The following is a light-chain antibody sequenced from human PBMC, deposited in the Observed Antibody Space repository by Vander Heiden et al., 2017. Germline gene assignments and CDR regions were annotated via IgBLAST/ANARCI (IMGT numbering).Light chain of an antibody. J-gene: IGLJ3*02. CDR2: EVS. V-gene: IGLV2-8*01. CDR1: SNDVGFYNY. CDR3: SSYAGNNILV. Sequence: QSVLTQPPSASGSPGQSVTISCTGTSNDVGFYNYVSWYQQHPGKVPKLLIYEVSKRPSGVPHRFSSSKSGDTASLTVTGIQAEDEADYYCSSYAGNNILVFGGGTKLTVL.